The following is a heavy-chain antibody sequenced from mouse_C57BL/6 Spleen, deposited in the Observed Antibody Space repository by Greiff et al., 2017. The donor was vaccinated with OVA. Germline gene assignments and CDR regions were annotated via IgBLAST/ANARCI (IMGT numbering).Heavy chain of an antibody. Sequence: ESGPGLVKPSQSLSLTCSVTGYSITSCYYWNWIRQFPGNKLEWMGYISYDGSNNYNPSLKNRISITRDTSKKQFFLKFNSVTTEDTATYDCARDGDGETWLAYWGQGTLVTVSA. V-gene: IGHV3-6*01. CDR3: ARDGDGETWLAY. CDR1: GYSITSCYY. J-gene: IGHJ3*01. CDR2: ISYDGSN.